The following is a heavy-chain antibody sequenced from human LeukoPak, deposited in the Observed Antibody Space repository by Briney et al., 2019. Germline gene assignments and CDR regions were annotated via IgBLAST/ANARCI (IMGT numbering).Heavy chain of an antibody. V-gene: IGHV1-2*02. D-gene: IGHD3-22*01. CDR3: ARVIGLNYDSSGYYSDNWFDP. J-gene: IGHJ5*02. Sequence: ASVKVSCKASGYTFTGYYMHWVRQAPGQGLEWMGWINPNSGGTNYAQKFQGRVTMTRDTPISTAYMELSRLRSDDTAVYYCARVIGLNYDSSGYYSDNWFDPWGQGTPVTVSS. CDR1: GYTFTGYY. CDR2: INPNSGGT.